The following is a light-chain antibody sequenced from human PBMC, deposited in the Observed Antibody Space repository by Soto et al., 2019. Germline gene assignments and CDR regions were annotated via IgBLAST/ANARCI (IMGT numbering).Light chain of an antibody. CDR3: QQSYSTHWT. CDR2: AAS. Sequence: DIQMTQSPSSLSAAVGDRVTITCRASQIISNYLNWYQQKPGKAPKLLIYAASSLQSGVPSRFSGSGSGTDFTLTISSLQPEDFATYYCQQSYSTHWTFGQGTKVDI. CDR1: QIISNY. V-gene: IGKV1-39*01. J-gene: IGKJ1*01.